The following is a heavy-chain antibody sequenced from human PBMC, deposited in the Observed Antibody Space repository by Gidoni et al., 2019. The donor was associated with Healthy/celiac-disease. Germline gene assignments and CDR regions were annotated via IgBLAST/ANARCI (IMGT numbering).Heavy chain of an antibody. J-gene: IGHJ4*02. Sequence: ELQLLEPGGDLVKPGWSLRLSCAASGFTFSTAWMSWVRQATGKGLEWVGRIKSKTDGGTTDYAAPVKGRFTISRDDSKNTLYLKMNSLKTEDTAVYYCTTEEAQYYYDSYWGQGTLVTVSS. CDR3: TTEEAQYYYDSY. V-gene: IGHV3-15*01. CDR2: IKSKTDGGTT. D-gene: IGHD3-22*01. CDR1: GFTFSTAW.